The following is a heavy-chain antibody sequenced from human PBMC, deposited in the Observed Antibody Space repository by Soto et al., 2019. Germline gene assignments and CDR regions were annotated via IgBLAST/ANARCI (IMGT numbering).Heavy chain of an antibody. CDR1: GFTFNTYG. CDR3: ARGNYADSNAFDI. D-gene: IGHD3-16*01. Sequence: QVQLVESGGGVVQPGTSLRLSCAASGFTFNTYGMHWVRRAPGKGLEWVAVIWSDGSKKYYVYSVKGRFTISRDNSKNPLYLQMNSLRAEDTAMYYCARGNYADSNAFDIWGQGTLVTVSS. V-gene: IGHV3-33*01. CDR2: IWSDGSKK. J-gene: IGHJ3*02.